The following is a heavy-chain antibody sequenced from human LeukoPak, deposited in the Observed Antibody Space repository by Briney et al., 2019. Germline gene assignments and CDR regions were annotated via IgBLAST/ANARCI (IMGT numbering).Heavy chain of an antibody. J-gene: IGHJ4*02. CDR3: ARDLGYCTNGVCHTRFDY. CDR1: GGTFSSYA. Sequence: SVKVSCKASGGTFSSYAISWVRQAPGQGLEWMGGIIPIFGTANYTQKFQGRVTITADESTSTAYMELSSLRSEDTAVYYCARDLGYCTNGVCHTRFDYWGQGTLVTVYS. V-gene: IGHV1-69*13. CDR2: IIPIFGTA. D-gene: IGHD2-8*01.